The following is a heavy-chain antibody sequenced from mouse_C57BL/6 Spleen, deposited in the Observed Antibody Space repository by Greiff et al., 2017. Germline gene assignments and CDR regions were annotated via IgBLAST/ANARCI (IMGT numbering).Heavy chain of an antibody. J-gene: IGHJ4*01. CDR1: GYTFTSYW. CDR3: ASLDYGYAMDY. D-gene: IGHD2-4*01. CDR2: IHPNSGST. V-gene: IGHV1-64*01. Sequence: QVQLQQPGAELVKPGASVKLSCKASGYTFTSYWMHWVKQRPGQGLEWIGMIHPNSGSTNYNEKFKSKATLTVDKSSSTAYMQLSSLTSEDSAVYYCASLDYGYAMDYWGQGTSGTVSS.